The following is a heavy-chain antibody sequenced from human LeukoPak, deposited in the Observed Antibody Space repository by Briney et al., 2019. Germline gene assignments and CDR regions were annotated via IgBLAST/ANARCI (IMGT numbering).Heavy chain of an antibody. V-gene: IGHV1-2*02. Sequence: ASVKVSCKASGYTFTGYYMHWVRQAPGQGLEWMGWINPNSGGTNYAQKFQGRVTMTRDTSASTAYMELSSLRSEDMAVYYCARVSSGWYGVDYWGQGTLVTVSS. D-gene: IGHD6-19*01. CDR3: ARVSSGWYGVDY. CDR2: INPNSGGT. J-gene: IGHJ4*02. CDR1: GYTFTGYY.